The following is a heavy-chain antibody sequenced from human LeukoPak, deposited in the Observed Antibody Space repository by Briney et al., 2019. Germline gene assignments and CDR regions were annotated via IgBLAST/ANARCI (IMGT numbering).Heavy chain of an antibody. J-gene: IGHJ5*02. Sequence: PSETLSLTCTVSGGSISNYYWSWIRQPPGKGLEWIGYIYYSGSTNYNPSLKSRVTISIDTSKNQFSLRVSSVTTAVTAVYYCARVAGADTSSWGWFDPWGQGTLVTVSS. CDR3: ARVAGADTSSWGWFDP. D-gene: IGHD6-13*01. CDR1: GGSISNYY. CDR2: IYYSGST. V-gene: IGHV4-59*01.